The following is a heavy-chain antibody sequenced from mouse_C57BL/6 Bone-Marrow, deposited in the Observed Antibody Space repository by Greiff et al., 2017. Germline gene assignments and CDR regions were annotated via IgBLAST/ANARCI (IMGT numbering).Heavy chain of an antibody. CDR2: IDPSDSYT. D-gene: IGHD1-1*02. CDR1: GSTFTSYW. J-gene: IGHJ1*03. CDR3: AGGYGFFDV. Sequence: QVQLQQPGAELVKPGASVKLSCKASGSTFTSYWMQWVNQRPGQGLEWIGAIDPSDSYTNYTQKFKGKATLTVDTSSSTAYMQLSSLTSEDSAVYYCAGGYGFFDVWGTGTTVTVSS. V-gene: IGHV1-50*01.